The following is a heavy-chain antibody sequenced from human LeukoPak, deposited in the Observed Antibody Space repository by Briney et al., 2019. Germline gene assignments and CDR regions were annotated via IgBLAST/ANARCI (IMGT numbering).Heavy chain of an antibody. D-gene: IGHD2-8*02. J-gene: IGHJ3*02. CDR2: IRNTGTT. CDR1: GGSFSDFS. CDR3: ARQGPGGRAFDM. V-gene: IGHV4-59*08. Sequence: SETLSLTCNVSGGSFSDFSWSWIRQPPGKGLGWLAYIRNTGTTNSNPSLKSRITISLDTSKNQFSLKLTSATAADTAIYYCARQGPGGRAFDMWGQGTMVTVSS.